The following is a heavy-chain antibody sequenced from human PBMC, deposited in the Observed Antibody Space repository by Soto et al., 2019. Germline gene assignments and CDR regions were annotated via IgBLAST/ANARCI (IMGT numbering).Heavy chain of an antibody. J-gene: IGHJ6*03. CDR1: GFTFSSYW. CDR2: INSDGSST. CDR3: ARGLTTVPLTWYYMDV. D-gene: IGHD4-4*01. Sequence: GGSLRLSCAASGFTFSSYWMHWVRQAPGKGLVWVSRINSDGSSTSYADSVKGRFTISRDNAKNTLYLQMNSLRAEDTAVYYCARGLTTVPLTWYYMDVWGKGTTVTVSS. V-gene: IGHV3-74*01.